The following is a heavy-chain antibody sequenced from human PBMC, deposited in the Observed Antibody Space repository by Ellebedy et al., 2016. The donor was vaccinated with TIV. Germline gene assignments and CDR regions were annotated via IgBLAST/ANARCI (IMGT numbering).Heavy chain of an antibody. J-gene: IGHJ6*02. V-gene: IGHV3-23*01. Sequence: PGGSLRLSCAASGFTVSSNYMSWVRQAPGKGLEWVSAISGSGGSTYYADSVKGRFTISRDNSKNTLYLQMNSLRAEDTAVYYCARDRGSIYGMDVWGQGTTVTVSS. D-gene: IGHD6-6*01. CDR3: ARDRGSIYGMDV. CDR2: ISGSGGST. CDR1: GFTVSSNY.